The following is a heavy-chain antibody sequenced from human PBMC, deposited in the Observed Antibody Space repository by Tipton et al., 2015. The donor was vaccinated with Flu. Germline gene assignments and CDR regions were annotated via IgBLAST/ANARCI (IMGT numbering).Heavy chain of an antibody. CDR3: ARVLNDYGGKGGAFDI. D-gene: IGHD4-23*01. V-gene: IGHV3-20*04. Sequence: SLRLSCAASGFTFDDYGMSRVRQAPGKGLEWVSGINWNGGSTGYADSVKGRFTISRDNAKNSLYLQMNSLRAEDTALYYCARVLNDYGGKGGAFDIWGQGTMVTVSS. CDR1: GFTFDDYG. J-gene: IGHJ3*02. CDR2: INWNGGST.